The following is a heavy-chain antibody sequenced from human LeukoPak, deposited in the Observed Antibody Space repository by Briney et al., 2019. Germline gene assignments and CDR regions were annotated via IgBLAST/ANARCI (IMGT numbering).Heavy chain of an antibody. CDR3: ARAQSGSVDY. D-gene: IGHD1-26*01. CDR2: ISSSSSYI. V-gene: IGHV3-21*01. Sequence: GGSLRLSCAASGFTFSSHGMNWVRQAPGKGLEWVSSISSSSSYIYYADSVKGRFTISRDNAKNSLYLQMNSLRAEDTAVYYCARAQSGSVDYWGQGTLVTVSS. CDR1: GFTFSSHG. J-gene: IGHJ4*02.